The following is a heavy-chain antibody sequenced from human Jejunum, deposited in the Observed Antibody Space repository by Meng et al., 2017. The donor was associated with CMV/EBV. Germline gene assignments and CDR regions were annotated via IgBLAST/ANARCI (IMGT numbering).Heavy chain of an antibody. V-gene: IGHV3-21*01. J-gene: IGHJ4*02. Sequence: LSCATSGFSLSSYSMSWVRQAPGKGLEWVSTITGSATYIYYADSVKGRFTISRDNVKDSVYLQMNSLRADDTAVYYCARTRSGHVDGGKGTLVTVSS. CDR2: ITGSATYI. CDR3: ARTRSGHVD. CDR1: GFSLSSYS.